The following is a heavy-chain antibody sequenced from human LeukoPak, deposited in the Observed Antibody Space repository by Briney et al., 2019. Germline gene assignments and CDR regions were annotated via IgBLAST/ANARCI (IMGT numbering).Heavy chain of an antibody. CDR3: ARESYSSGSFDY. V-gene: IGHV3-21*01. J-gene: IGHJ4*02. CDR2: ISSSSSYI. D-gene: IGHD6-19*01. CDR1: GFTFSSYS. Sequence: GGSLRLSCAASGFTFSSYSMNWVREAPGKGLEWVSSISSSSSYIHYADSVKGRFTISRDNAKNSLYLQMNSLRAEDTAVYYCARESYSSGSFDYWGQGTLVTVSS.